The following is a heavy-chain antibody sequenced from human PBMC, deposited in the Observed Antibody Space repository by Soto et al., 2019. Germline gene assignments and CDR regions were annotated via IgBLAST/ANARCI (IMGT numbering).Heavy chain of an antibody. J-gene: IGHJ1*01. Sequence: QVQLQQWGAGLLKPSETLSLTCAVYGGSFSGYYWSWIRQPPGKGLEWIGEINNSGSTNYNPSLKSRVTISVDTSKNQSSLNLSSVTAADTAVYYCAGTSRYCSGGSCYSKYLQHWGQGTLVTVSS. D-gene: IGHD2-15*01. CDR2: INNSGST. CDR3: AGTSRYCSGGSCYSKYLQH. CDR1: GGSFSGYY. V-gene: IGHV4-34*01.